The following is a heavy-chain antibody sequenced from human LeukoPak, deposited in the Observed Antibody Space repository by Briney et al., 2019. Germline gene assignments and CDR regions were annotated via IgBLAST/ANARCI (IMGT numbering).Heavy chain of an antibody. V-gene: IGHV1-69*04. Sequence: SVKVSCKASGGTFSSYAISWVRQAPGQGLEWMGRIIPILGIANYAQKFQGRVTITADKSTSTAYMELSSLRSEDTAVYYCARGRGRIAAAGPDYWGQGTLVTVSS. CDR2: IIPILGIA. D-gene: IGHD6-13*01. CDR1: GGTFSSYA. J-gene: IGHJ4*02. CDR3: ARGRGRIAAAGPDY.